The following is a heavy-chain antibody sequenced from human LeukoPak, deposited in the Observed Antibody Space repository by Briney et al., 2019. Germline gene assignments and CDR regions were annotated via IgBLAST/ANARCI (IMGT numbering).Heavy chain of an antibody. D-gene: IGHD2-15*01. CDR3: ARENGGGGSYHFYYYYGMDV. Sequence: SQTLSLTCAISGDSVSSNSAAWNWIRQSPSRGLEWLGRTYYRSKWYNDYAVSVKSRITINPDTSKNQFSLQLNSVTPEDTAVYYCARENGGGGSYHFYYYYGMDVWGQGTTVTVSS. J-gene: IGHJ6*02. CDR1: GDSVSSNSAA. CDR2: TYYRSKWYN. V-gene: IGHV6-1*01.